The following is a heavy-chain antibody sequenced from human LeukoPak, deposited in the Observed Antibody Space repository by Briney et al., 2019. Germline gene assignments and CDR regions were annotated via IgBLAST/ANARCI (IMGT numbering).Heavy chain of an antibody. Sequence: SVKVSCKASGGTFSSYAISWVRQAPGQGLEWMGRIIPILGIANYAQKFQGRVTITADKSTSTAYMELSSLRSDDTAVYYCARVYSSGYYYTFGFDYWGQGTLVTVSS. D-gene: IGHD3-22*01. CDR3: ARVYSSGYYYTFGFDY. J-gene: IGHJ4*02. CDR1: GGTFSSYA. V-gene: IGHV1-69*04. CDR2: IIPILGIA.